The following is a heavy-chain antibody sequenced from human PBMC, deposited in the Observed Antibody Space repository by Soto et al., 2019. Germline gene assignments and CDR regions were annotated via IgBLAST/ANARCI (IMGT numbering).Heavy chain of an antibody. CDR2: IYSGGST. CDR3: VIESRVTGNTFDLGRGSA. Sequence: GGSLRLSCAASGLTLSSNYMSWVRQAPGKGLEWVSVIYSGGSTYYADSVKGRFTISRDNSKNTLYLQMDSLRAEDTAVYYCVIESRVTGNTFDLGRGSASGQGTPVTGSS. D-gene: IGHD1-7*01. CDR1: GLTLSSNY. J-gene: IGHJ5*01. V-gene: IGHV3-53*01.